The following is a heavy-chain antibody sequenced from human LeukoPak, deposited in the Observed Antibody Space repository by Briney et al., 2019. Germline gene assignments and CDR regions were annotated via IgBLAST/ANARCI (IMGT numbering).Heavy chain of an antibody. CDR2: IRSKAYGGTT. V-gene: IGHV3-49*03. Sequence: QPGGSLRLSCAASGFTVSSNYMSWFRQAPGKGLEWVGFIRSKAYGGTTEYAASVKGRFTISRDDSKSIAYLQMNSLKTEDTAVYYCTRSIVVVTAIFDYWGQGTLVTVSS. CDR3: TRSIVVVTAIFDY. CDR1: GFTVSSNY. D-gene: IGHD2-21*02. J-gene: IGHJ4*02.